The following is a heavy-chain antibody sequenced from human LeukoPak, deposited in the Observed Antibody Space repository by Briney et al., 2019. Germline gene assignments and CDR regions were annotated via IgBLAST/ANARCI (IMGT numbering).Heavy chain of an antibody. D-gene: IGHD6-19*01. V-gene: IGHV3-23*01. Sequence: GGSLRLSCAASGFTFSSYVVSWVRQAPGKGLEWVSAISGSGDSTYYADSVKGRFTISRDNSKNTLYLQMNSLRAEDTAVYYCAKSELIAVAGTFHYWGQGTLVTVSS. CDR2: ISGSGDST. J-gene: IGHJ4*02. CDR3: AKSELIAVAGTFHY. CDR1: GFTFSSYV.